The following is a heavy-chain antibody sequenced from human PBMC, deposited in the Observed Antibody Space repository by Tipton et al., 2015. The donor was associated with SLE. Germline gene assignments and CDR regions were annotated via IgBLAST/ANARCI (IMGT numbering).Heavy chain of an antibody. CDR3: ARERSSTSLYYMDV. CDR2: IYHSGST. J-gene: IGHJ6*03. V-gene: IGHV4-38-2*02. CDR1: GYSISSGYY. D-gene: IGHD2-2*01. Sequence: TLSLTCTVSGYSISSGYYWGWIRQPPGKGLEWIGSIYHSGSTYYNPSLKSRVTISVDTSKNQFSLKLSSVTAADTAVYYCARERSSTSLYYMDVWGKGTTVTVSS.